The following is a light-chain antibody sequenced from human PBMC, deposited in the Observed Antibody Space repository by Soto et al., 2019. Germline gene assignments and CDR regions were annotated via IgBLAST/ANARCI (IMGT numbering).Light chain of an antibody. J-gene: IGKJ1*01. CDR2: AAS. CDR3: QQYGTVPWT. CDR1: QTVRNNY. V-gene: IGKV3-20*01. Sequence: EFVLTQSPGTLSLSPGERATLSCRASQTVRNNYLAWYQQKPGQAPRLLIYAASSRASGIPDRFSGSGSGTDFTLSINGLDPEDLAVYYCQQYGTVPWTFGQGTKVDIK.